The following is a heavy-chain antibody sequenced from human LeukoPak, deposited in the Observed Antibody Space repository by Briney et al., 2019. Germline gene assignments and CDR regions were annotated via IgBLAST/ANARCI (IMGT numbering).Heavy chain of an antibody. CDR1: GFTFSSYS. Sequence: GGSLRLSCAASGFTFSSYSMNWVRQAPGKGLEWVSSISSSSSYIYYADSVKGRFTISRDNSKNTLYLQMNSLRAEDTAVYYCAKEGPYGDSHYWGQGTLVTVSS. CDR3: AKEGPYGDSHY. D-gene: IGHD4-17*01. J-gene: IGHJ4*02. CDR2: ISSSSSYI. V-gene: IGHV3-21*01.